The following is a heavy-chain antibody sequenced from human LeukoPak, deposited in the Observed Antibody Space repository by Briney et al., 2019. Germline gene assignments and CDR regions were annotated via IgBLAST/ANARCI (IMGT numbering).Heavy chain of an antibody. CDR3: ARDSATKVRGPVIGSTDF. J-gene: IGHJ4*02. D-gene: IGHD3-10*01. CDR2: TKQDGSEK. Sequence: PGGSLRLSCAASGFTFNTYWMSWVRQAPGKGLEWVGNTKQDGSEKNYMDSVKGRFTISRDNAKNSLYLQMNSLRAEDTAVYYCARDSATKVRGPVIGSTDFWGQGTLVTVSS. CDR1: GFTFNTYW. V-gene: IGHV3-7*01.